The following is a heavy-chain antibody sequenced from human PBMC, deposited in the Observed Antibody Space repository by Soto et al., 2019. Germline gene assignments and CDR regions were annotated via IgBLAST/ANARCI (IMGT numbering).Heavy chain of an antibody. CDR3: ARGGNDGWYFDY. J-gene: IGHJ4*02. CDR2: INPNSGDT. CDR1: GYTFTGYY. D-gene: IGHD6-19*01. V-gene: IGHV1-2*02. Sequence: ASVKVSCKASGYTFTGYYMHWVRQAPGQGLEWMGWINPNSGDTNYAQKFQGRVTMTRDTSISTAYMELSRLRSDDTAVYYCARGGNDGWYFDYRGQGTMVTVSS.